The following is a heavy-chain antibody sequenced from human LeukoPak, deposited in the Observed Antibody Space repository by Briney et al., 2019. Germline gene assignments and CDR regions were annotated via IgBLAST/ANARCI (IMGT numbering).Heavy chain of an antibody. CDR2: ISSSSSYI. CDR3: ARGRWTDVARGSYYFDY. J-gene: IGHJ4*02. V-gene: IGHV3-21*01. CDR1: GFTFSSYS. Sequence: GGSLRLSCAASGFTFSSYSMNWVRQAPGKGLEWVSSISSSSSYIYYADSVKGRFTISRDNAKNSLYLQMNSLRAEDTARYYCARGRWTDVARGSYYFDYWGQGTLVSVSS. D-gene: IGHD3-10*01.